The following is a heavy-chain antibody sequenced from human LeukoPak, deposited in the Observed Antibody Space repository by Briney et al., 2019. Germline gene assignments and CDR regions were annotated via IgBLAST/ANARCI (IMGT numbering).Heavy chain of an antibody. CDR2: ISAYNGNT. CDR1: GYTFTSYG. CDR3: ASMVGAAGTGGYFGY. V-gene: IGHV1-18*01. J-gene: IGHJ4*02. Sequence: ASVKVSCKASGYTFTSYGISWVRQAPGQGLEWMGWISAYNGNTNYAQKLQGRVTMTTDTSTSTAYMELRSLRSDDTAVYYCASMVGAAGTGGYFGYWGQGTLVTVSS. D-gene: IGHD6-19*01.